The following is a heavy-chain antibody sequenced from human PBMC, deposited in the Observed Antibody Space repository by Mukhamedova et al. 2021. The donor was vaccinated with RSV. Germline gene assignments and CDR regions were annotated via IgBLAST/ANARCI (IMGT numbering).Heavy chain of an antibody. CDR3: ARHRGGGGGGFCF. D-gene: IGHD3-3*01. CDR2: GST. V-gene: IGHV4-59*08. J-gene: IGHJ3*01. Sequence: GSTNYNPSLKSRVTISLDTSKNQFSLNLNSVTAADTAMYYCARHRGGGGGGFCFWGPGAMVNGPS.